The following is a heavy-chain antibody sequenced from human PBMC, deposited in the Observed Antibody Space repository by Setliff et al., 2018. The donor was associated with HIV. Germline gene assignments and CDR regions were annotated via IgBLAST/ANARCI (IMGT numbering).Heavy chain of an antibody. Sequence: GGSLRLSCAASGFTFDEYAMHWVRQAPGKGLEWVGHIKSKTDGGTTDYAAPVKGRFTISRDDSKNTLYLQMNSLKTEDTAVYYCAKDKGSSGWSAWGQGTLVTVSS. CDR3: AKDKGSSGWSA. J-gene: IGHJ5*02. CDR1: GFTFDEYA. V-gene: IGHV3-15*01. CDR2: IKSKTDGGTT. D-gene: IGHD6-19*01.